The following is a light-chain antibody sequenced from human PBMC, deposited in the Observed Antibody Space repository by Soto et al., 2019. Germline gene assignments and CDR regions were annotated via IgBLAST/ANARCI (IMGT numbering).Light chain of an antibody. Sequence: EIVLTQSPGTLSLSPGERATLSCRASQSVSVHLAWYQQKPGQAPRLLIYDASNRATVIPARFSGTGSRTDFTLTNSSLEPEDFAVYHCVQRTTWPWTCGQGSKVEIK. CDR1: QSVSVH. V-gene: IGKV3-11*01. J-gene: IGKJ1*01. CDR3: VQRTTWPWT. CDR2: DAS.